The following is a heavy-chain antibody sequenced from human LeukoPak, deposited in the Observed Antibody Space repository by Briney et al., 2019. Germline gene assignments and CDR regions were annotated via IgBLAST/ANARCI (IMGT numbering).Heavy chain of an antibody. Sequence: GGSLRLSCAASGFTFSSYAMHWVRQAPGKGLEWVAVISYDGSNKYYADSVKGRFTFSRDNSKNTLYLQMNSLRAEDTAVYYCARVRLRELLRPPFFDYWGQGTLVTVSS. CDR1: GFTFSSYA. CDR3: ARVRLRELLRPPFFDY. CDR2: ISYDGSNK. V-gene: IGHV3-30-3*01. D-gene: IGHD1-26*01. J-gene: IGHJ4*02.